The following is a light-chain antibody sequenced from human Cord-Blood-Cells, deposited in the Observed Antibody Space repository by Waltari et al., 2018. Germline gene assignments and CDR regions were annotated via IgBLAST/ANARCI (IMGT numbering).Light chain of an antibody. CDR3: CSYAGSSTWV. CDR2: EGS. CDR1: SSDVGRSNL. J-gene: IGLJ3*02. Sequence: QSALTQPASVSGSPGTSLTISCPGTSSDVGRSNLVSWYQQHPGKAPKLMIYEGSKRPSGVSNRFSGSKSGNTASLTISGLQAEDEADYYCCSYAGSSTWVFGGGTKLTVL. V-gene: IGLV2-23*01.